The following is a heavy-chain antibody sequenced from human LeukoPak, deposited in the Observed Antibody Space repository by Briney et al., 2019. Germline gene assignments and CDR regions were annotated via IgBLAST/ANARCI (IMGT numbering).Heavy chain of an antibody. CDR3: AKGPVRGVIITWFDP. CDR2: ISGSGGST. V-gene: IGHV3-23*01. CDR1: GFTFSSYA. Sequence: RPGGSLRLSCAASGFTFSSYAMSWVRQAPGKGLEWVSAISGSGGSTYYADSVKGRFTISRDNSKNTLYLQMNSLRAEDTAVYYCAKGPVRGVIITWFDPWGQGTLVTVSS. D-gene: IGHD3-10*01. J-gene: IGHJ5*02.